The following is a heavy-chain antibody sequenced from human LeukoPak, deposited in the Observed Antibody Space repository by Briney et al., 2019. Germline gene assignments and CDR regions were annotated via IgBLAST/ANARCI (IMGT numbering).Heavy chain of an antibody. CDR2: ISGSGGST. CDR3: ARVRWGGLYYFDY. Sequence: GGSLRLSCAASGFTVRSYGMSWVRQSPGKGLEWVSAISGSGGSTYYADSVKGRFTISRDNAKNTLYLQMNSLRAEDTAVYYCARVRWGGLYYFDYWGQGTLVTVSS. V-gene: IGHV3-23*01. J-gene: IGHJ4*02. CDR1: GFTVRSYG. D-gene: IGHD3-16*01.